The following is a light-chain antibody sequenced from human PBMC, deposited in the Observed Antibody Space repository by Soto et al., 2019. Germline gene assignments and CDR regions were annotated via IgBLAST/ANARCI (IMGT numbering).Light chain of an antibody. CDR1: HGISTY. V-gene: IGKV1-8*01. J-gene: IGKJ4*01. Sequence: AIRMTQSPSSFSASTGDRVTITCRASHGISTYLAWYQQEPGKAPKLLIYAASTLQSGVPSRFSGSGSGTDFPLTISCLQSEDFATYYCQQYYSYPLTFGGGTKVEIK. CDR3: QQYYSYPLT. CDR2: AAS.